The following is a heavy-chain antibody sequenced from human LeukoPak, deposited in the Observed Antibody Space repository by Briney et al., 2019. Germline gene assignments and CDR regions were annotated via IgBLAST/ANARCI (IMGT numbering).Heavy chain of an antibody. J-gene: IGHJ4*02. CDR2: ISSSGSTI. Sequence: PGGSLRLSCAASGFTFSSYEMNWVRQAPGKGLEWVSYISSSGSTIYYADSVKGRFTISRDNAKNSLYLQMNSLRAEDTAVYYCARQYYEILTGYPPYFDYWGQGTLVTVSS. D-gene: IGHD3-9*01. CDR3: ARQYYEILTGYPPYFDY. V-gene: IGHV3-48*03. CDR1: GFTFSSYE.